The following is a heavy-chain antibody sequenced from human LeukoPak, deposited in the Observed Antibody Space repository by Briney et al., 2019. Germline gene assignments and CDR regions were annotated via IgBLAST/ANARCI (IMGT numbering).Heavy chain of an antibody. CDR2: IYYSGST. CDR1: GGSISSYY. CDR3: ARREVHYDRSGYQTYYFDY. V-gene: IGHV4-59*12. Sequence: PSETLSLTCTVSGGSISSYYWSWIRQPPGKGLEWIGYIYYSGSTNYNPSLKSRVTISVDTSKNQFSLKLSSVTAADTAVYYCARREVHYDRSGYQTYYFDYWGQGTLVTVSS. J-gene: IGHJ4*02. D-gene: IGHD3-22*01.